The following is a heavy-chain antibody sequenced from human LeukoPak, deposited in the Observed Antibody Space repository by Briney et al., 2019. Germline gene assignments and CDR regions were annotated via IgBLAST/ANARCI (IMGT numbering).Heavy chain of an antibody. J-gene: IGHJ4*02. Sequence: ASVKVSCKASGGTFSSYAISWVRQAPGQGLEWIGGIIPIFGTANYAQKFQGRVTMTRNTSISTAYMELSSLRSEDTAVYYCASTYYDSSGYYVDYWGQGTLVTVSS. CDR1: GGTFSSYA. V-gene: IGHV1-69*05. D-gene: IGHD3-22*01. CDR3: ASTYYDSSGYYVDY. CDR2: IIPIFGTA.